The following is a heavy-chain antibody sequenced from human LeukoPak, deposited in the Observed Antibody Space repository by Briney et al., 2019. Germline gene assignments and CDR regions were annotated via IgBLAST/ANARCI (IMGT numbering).Heavy chain of an antibody. D-gene: IGHD5-24*01. CDR1: GFIFSNYG. V-gene: IGHV3-30*03. CDR3: ARDSPAGYNPFDY. CDR2: ISYDGSSK. J-gene: IGHJ4*02. Sequence: QSGGSLRLSCAASGFIFSNYGMHWVRQAPGKGLEWVAVISYDGSSKFYADSVRGRFTISRDNAKNSLYLQMNSLRAEDTAVYYCARDSPAGYNPFDYWGQGTLVTVSS.